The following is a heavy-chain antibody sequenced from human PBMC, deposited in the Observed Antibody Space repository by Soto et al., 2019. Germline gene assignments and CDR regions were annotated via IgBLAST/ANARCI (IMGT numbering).Heavy chain of an antibody. CDR3: ATSDGDFDY. J-gene: IGHJ4*02. CDR1: GYSFANYW. Sequence: PGESLKISCKGSGYSFANYWIGWVRQMSGKGLEWMGIIYPGDPHTRYSPSFEGEVTISADKSINTAYLQWISLKASDTSIYYCATSDGDFDYWGQGTLVTAPQ. V-gene: IGHV5-51*01. CDR2: IYPGDPHT. D-gene: IGHD4-17*01.